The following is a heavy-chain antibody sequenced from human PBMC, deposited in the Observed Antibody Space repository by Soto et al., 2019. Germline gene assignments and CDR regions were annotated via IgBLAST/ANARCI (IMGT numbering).Heavy chain of an antibody. Sequence: GGSLRLSCAASGFTFSSYAMSWVRQAPGKGLEWVSAISGSGGSTYYADSVKGRFTISRDISKNTLYLQMNSLRAEDTAVYYCAKDSSGYYPQYYYYYGMDVWGQGTTVTVSS. CDR3: AKDSSGYYPQYYYYYGMDV. J-gene: IGHJ6*02. CDR2: ISGSGGST. CDR1: GFTFSSYA. V-gene: IGHV3-23*01. D-gene: IGHD3-22*01.